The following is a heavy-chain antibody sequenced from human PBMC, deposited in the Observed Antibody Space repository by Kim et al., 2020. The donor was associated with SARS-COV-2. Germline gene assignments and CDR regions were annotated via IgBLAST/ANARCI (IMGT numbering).Heavy chain of an antibody. CDR2: GSR. V-gene: IGHV3-23*01. J-gene: IGHJ4*02. CDR3: GRGNYGLDY. D-gene: IGHD3-16*01. Sequence: GSRYYADSARGRFTITRNDTKNTLYLQMNSLRAEDTAVYYCGRGNYGLDYWGQGTLVTVSS.